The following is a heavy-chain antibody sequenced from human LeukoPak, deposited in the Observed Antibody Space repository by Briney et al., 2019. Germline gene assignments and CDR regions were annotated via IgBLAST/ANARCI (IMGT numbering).Heavy chain of an antibody. J-gene: IGHJ6*02. CDR1: GFTFDDYA. CDR3: AKDMQSRDIVVVPAAYYYYGMDV. CDR2: ISGDGGST. Sequence: PGGSLRLSCAASGFTFDDYAMHWVRQAPGKGLEWVSLISGDGGSTYYADSVKGRFTISRDNSKNSLYLQMNSLRTEDTALYYCAKDMQSRDIVVVPAAYYYYGMDVWGQGTTVTVSS. V-gene: IGHV3-43*02. D-gene: IGHD2-2*01.